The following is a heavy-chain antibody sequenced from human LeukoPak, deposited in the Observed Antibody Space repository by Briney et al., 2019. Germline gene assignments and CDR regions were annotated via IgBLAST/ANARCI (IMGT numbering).Heavy chain of an antibody. CDR2: INHSGST. CDR3: ARGGWELPEGSLDY. Sequence: SETLSLTCAVYGGSFSGYYWSWIRQPPGKGLEWIGEINHSGSTNYNPSLKSRVIISVDASRNQFSLKLSSVTAADTAVYYCARGGWELPEGSLDYWGQGTLVTVSS. J-gene: IGHJ4*02. CDR1: GGSFSGYY. D-gene: IGHD1-26*01. V-gene: IGHV4-34*01.